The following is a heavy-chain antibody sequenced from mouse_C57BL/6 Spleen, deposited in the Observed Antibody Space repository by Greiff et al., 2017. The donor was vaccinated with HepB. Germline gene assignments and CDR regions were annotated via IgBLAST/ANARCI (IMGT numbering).Heavy chain of an antibody. D-gene: IGHD1-1*01. CDR2: IYPRSGNT. J-gene: IGHJ1*03. V-gene: IGHV1-81*01. CDR1: GYTFTSYG. Sequence: QVQLQQSGAELARPGASVKLSCKASGYTFTSYGISWVKQRTGQGLEWIGEIYPRSGNTYYNEKFKGKATLTADKSSSTAYMELRSLTSEDSAVYFCASPPIYYGSSYPYWYFDVWGTGTTVTVSS. CDR3: ASPPIYYGSSYPYWYFDV.